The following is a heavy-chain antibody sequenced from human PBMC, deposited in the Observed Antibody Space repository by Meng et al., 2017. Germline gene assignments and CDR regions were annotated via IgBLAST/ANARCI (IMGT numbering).Heavy chain of an antibody. D-gene: IGHD3-22*01. CDR1: GYTFTSYG. V-gene: IGHV1-18*01. Sequence: ASVKVSCKASGYTFTSYGISWVRQAPGQGLEWMGWISAYNGNTNYAQKLQGRVTMTTDTSTGTAYMELRSLRSGDTAVYYCARRGGGEYYYDSSGYYFDYWGQGTLVTVSS. CDR3: ARRGGGEYYYDSSGYYFDY. CDR2: ISAYNGNT. J-gene: IGHJ4*02.